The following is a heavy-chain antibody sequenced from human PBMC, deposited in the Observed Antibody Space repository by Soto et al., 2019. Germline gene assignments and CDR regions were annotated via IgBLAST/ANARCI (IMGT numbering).Heavy chain of an antibody. V-gene: IGHV3-23*01. CDR3: AKYKIDFGVVIPRLFDY. CDR1: GFTFSSYA. J-gene: IGHJ4*02. CDR2: ISGSGGST. Sequence: LRLSCAASGFTFSSYAMSWVRQAPGKGLEWVSAISGSGGSTYYADSVKGRFTISRDNSKNTLYLQMNSLRAEDTAVYYCAKYKIDFGVVIPRLFDYWGQGTLVTVSS. D-gene: IGHD3-3*01.